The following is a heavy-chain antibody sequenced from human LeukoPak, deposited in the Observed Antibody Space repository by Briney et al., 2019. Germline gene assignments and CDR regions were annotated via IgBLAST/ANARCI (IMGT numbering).Heavy chain of an antibody. CDR3: VSHTIAARPSYAFAI. D-gene: IGHD6-6*01. Sequence: GESLKISCKGSGSSFTPYWIAWVRQMPGKGLDGMGIIYPGDSDTRYSPSFQGQVTISAGKSISTAYLQWSILKPADTATYYSVSHTIAARPSYAFAIWAEGTMVTVPS. J-gene: IGHJ3*02. CDR1: GSSFTPYW. V-gene: IGHV5-51*01. CDR2: IYPGDSDT.